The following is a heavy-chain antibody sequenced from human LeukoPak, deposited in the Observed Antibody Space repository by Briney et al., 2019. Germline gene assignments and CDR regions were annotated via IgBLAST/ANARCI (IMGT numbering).Heavy chain of an antibody. J-gene: IGHJ4*02. D-gene: IGHD3-10*01. CDR2: IYYSGST. CDR1: GGSISSGGYY. Sequence: SETLSLTCSVSGGSISSGGYYWSWIRQHPGKGLEWIGYIYYSGSTYYNPSLKSRVTISVDTSKNQFSLNLTSVTAADTAVYCAVLEGYYSGSGTYYWGRGTLVTVSS. V-gene: IGHV4-31*03. CDR3: AVLEGYYSGSGTYY.